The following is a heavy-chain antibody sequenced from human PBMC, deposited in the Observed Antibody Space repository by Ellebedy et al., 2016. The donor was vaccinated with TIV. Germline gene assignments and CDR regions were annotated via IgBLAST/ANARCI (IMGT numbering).Heavy chain of an antibody. CDR2: INPTGGSP. V-gene: IGHV1-46*01. Sequence: ASVKVSXXASGYTFTGHWMHWVRQAPGQGLEWMGVINPTGGSPDYAQKFQGRVILTRDTSTSTDYMEMRSLRSDDTAVYYCARDNSIGGDGSGSFSAWWFDPWGQGTLVTVSS. CDR3: ARDNSIGGDGSGSFSAWWFDP. J-gene: IGHJ5*02. CDR1: GYTFTGHW. D-gene: IGHD3-10*01.